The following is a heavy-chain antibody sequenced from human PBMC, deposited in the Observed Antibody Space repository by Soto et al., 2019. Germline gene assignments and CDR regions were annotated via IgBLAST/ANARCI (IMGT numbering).Heavy chain of an antibody. CDR2: IYYSGST. D-gene: IGHD3-10*01. J-gene: IGHJ4*02. V-gene: IGHV4-39*02. Sequence: QLQLQESGPGLVKPSETLSLTCTVSGGSISSSSYYWGWIRQPPGKGLEWIGSIYYSGSTYYNPSLKSRVTISVDTSKNQFSLRLSSVTAADTAVYYCARESYGSGHSLGYWGQGTLVTVSS. CDR3: ARESYGSGHSLGY. CDR1: GGSISSSSYY.